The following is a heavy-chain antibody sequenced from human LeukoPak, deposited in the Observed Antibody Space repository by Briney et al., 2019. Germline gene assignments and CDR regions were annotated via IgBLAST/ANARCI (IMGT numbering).Heavy chain of an antibody. Sequence: GGSLRLSCAASGFTFDDYAMHWVRQAPGKGLEWVSGISWNSGSIGYADSVKGRFTISSDNAKNSLYLQMNSLRAEDTALYYCAKDDCSSTSCYVFDYWGQGTLVTVSS. CDR2: ISWNSGSI. D-gene: IGHD2-2*01. CDR1: GFTFDDYA. CDR3: AKDDCSSTSCYVFDY. V-gene: IGHV3-9*01. J-gene: IGHJ4*02.